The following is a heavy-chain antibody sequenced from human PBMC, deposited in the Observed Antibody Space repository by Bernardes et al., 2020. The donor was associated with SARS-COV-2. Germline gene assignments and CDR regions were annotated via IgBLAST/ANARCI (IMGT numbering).Heavy chain of an antibody. D-gene: IGHD3-10*01. CDR3: ARVRYYYGSGSPSRYFDK. CDR2: LYNNGRT. CDR1: GFAVSDNF. Sequence: GGSLRLSCTISGFAVSDNFMTWVRQAPGRGLEWLSILYNNGRTYYADSVKGRFTISRDDSSNTLYLQMNNLNAEDTAKYYCARVRYYYGSGSPSRYFDKWGQGTLVTISS. V-gene: IGHV3-53*01. J-gene: IGHJ4*02.